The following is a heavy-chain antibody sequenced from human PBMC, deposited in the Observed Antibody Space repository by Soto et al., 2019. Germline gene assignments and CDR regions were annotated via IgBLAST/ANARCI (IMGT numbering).Heavy chain of an antibody. Sequence: SETLSLTCTVSGGSISSYYWSWIRQPPGEGLEWIGYIYYSGSTNYNPSLKSRVTISVDTSKNQFSLKLSSVTAADTAVYYCARVAAAAFYDAFDIWGQGTMVTVSS. V-gene: IGHV4-59*01. CDR2: IYYSGST. D-gene: IGHD6-13*01. CDR3: ARVAAAAFYDAFDI. J-gene: IGHJ3*02. CDR1: GGSISSYY.